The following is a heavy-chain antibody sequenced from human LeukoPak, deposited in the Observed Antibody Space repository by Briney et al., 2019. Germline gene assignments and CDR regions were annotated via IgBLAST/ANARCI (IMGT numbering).Heavy chain of an antibody. D-gene: IGHD3-22*01. CDR3: ASRDHYCDIPFDY. J-gene: IGHJ4*02. CDR2: IYHSGST. V-gene: IGHV4-4*02. CDR1: VGSISSSNW. Sequence: PSETLSLTCAVSVGSISSSNWWSWVRQPPGKGLEWIGEIYHSGSTNYNPALKSGVTISVDKSKNQCSLKLSSVTAADTAVYYCASRDHYCDIPFDYWGQGTLVTVSS.